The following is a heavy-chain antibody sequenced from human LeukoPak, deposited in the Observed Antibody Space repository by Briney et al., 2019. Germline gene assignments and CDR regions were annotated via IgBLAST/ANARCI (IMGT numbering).Heavy chain of an antibody. D-gene: IGHD6-13*01. CDR2: INPNSGGT. CDR3: ARDRDYSSSSLDV. V-gene: IGHV1-2*02. Sequence: GASVKVSCKASGYSFTGYYMHWVRQAPGQGLEWMGRINPNSGGTNYAQKFQGRVTMTRDTSISTAYMELSRLRSDDTAVYYCARDRDYSSSSLDVWGKGTTVTVSS. CDR1: GYSFTGYY. J-gene: IGHJ6*04.